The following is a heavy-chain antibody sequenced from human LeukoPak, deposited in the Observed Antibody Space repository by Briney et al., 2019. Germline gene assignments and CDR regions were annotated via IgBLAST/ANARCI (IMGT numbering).Heavy chain of an antibody. CDR3: AKDLYYYDSSGYRPGYYYGMDV. J-gene: IGHJ6*02. CDR1: GFTYSSYG. D-gene: IGHD3-22*01. V-gene: IGHV3-30*18. Sequence: GGSLRLSCAASGFTYSSYGMHWVRQAPGKGLEWVAVISYDGSNKYYADSVKGRFTISRDNSKNTLYLQMNSLRAEDTAVYYCAKDLYYYDSSGYRPGYYYGMDVWGQGTTVTVSS. CDR2: ISYDGSNK.